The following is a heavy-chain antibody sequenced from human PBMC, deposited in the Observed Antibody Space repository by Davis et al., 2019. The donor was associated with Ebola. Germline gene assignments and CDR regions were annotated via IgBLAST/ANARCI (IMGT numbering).Heavy chain of an antibody. Sequence: PSETLSLTCTVSGGSISSYYWSWIRQPPGKGLEWIGYIYYSGSTNYNPSLKSRVTISVDTSKNQFSLKLSSVTAADTAVYYCARHDGYCSSTSCYTTFDYWGQGTLVTVSS. J-gene: IGHJ4*02. CDR2: IYYSGST. CDR1: GGSISSYY. V-gene: IGHV4-59*08. CDR3: ARHDGYCSSTSCYTTFDY. D-gene: IGHD2-2*02.